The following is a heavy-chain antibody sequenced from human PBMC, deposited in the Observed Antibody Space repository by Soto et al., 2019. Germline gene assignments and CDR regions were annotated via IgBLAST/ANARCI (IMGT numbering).Heavy chain of an antibody. D-gene: IGHD3-22*01. CDR2: INHSGTT. CDR3: ARVPTYYQNSIGYQPFHP. J-gene: IGHJ5*02. Sequence: QVQLQESGPGLVKPSQTLSLTCTVSGGSIRSAGHYWSWIRQHPGKGLEWIGYINHSGTTFYNPSLKSRLTISVDTSKSQFSLKLTSVSAADTAMYYCARVPTYYQNSIGYQPFHPWGQGSLVTVSS. CDR1: GGSIRSAGHY. V-gene: IGHV4-31*03.